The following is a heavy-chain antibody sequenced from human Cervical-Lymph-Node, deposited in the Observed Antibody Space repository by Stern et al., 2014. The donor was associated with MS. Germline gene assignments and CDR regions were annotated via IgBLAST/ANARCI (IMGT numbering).Heavy chain of an antibody. J-gene: IGHJ4*02. D-gene: IGHD1-7*01. CDR3: ARGNWNYEGMGY. V-gene: IGHV3-33*01. CDR2: IWYDGNKK. Sequence: VQLVESGGGVVQPGRSLRLSCAASGFTFSNYGMHWVLQAPGKGLEWLAVIWYDGNKKYYADSVKGRFTISRDNSKNTLFLQMSSLTAEDTALYYCARGNWNYEGMGYWGQGTLVTVSS. CDR1: GFTFSNYG.